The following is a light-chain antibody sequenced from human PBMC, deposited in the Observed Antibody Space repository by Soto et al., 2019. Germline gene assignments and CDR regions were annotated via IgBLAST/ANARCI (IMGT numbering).Light chain of an antibody. J-gene: IGLJ2*01. CDR3: SSYAGSNIV. V-gene: IGLV2-8*01. CDR2: EVS. CDR1: SSDVGGYNY. Sequence: QSALTQPPSASGSPGQSVTISCTGTSSDVGGYNYVSWYQQHPGKAPKLMIYEVSKRPSGVPDRFSGSKSGNTASLTVSGLQAEDEVDYYCSSYAGSNIVFGGGTKLTVL.